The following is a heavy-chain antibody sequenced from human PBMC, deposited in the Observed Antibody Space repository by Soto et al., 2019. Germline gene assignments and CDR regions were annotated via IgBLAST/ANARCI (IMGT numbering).Heavy chain of an antibody. CDR3: ASSPHKDSRPDY. Sequence: GGALRPSCAASGFTFSSYWMSWVRQAPGRGLEWMANIKYDGSEKYYVDSVKGRLTISRDNAKNSLYLQMNSLRAEDTAVYYCASSPHKDSRPDYWGQGTLVTVSS. J-gene: IGHJ4*02. CDR1: GFTFSSYW. D-gene: IGHD3-22*01. CDR2: IKYDGSEK. V-gene: IGHV3-7*03.